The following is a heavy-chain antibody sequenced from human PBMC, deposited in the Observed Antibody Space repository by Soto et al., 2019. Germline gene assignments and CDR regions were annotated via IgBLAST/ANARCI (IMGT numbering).Heavy chain of an antibody. D-gene: IGHD4-4*01. J-gene: IGHJ4*02. Sequence: GGSLRLSCAASGFTFSNAWMNWVRQAPGKGLEWVGRIKSKTDGGTTDYAAPVKGRFTISRDDSKNTLYLQMNSLKTEDTAVYYCTARAQNLPPPSNYDYWGQGTPVTVSS. CDR2: IKSKTDGGTT. V-gene: IGHV3-15*07. CDR3: TARAQNLPPPSNYDY. CDR1: GFTFSNAW.